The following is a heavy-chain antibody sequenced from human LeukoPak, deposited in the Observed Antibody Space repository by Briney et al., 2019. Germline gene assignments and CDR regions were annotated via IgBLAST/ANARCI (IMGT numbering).Heavy chain of an antibody. D-gene: IGHD3-3*01. Sequence: ASVKVSCKASGYTFTGYYMHWVRQAPGQGLEWMGWINPNSGSTNYAQKFQGRVTMTRDTSISTAYMELSRLRSDDTAVYYCARTTYYDFWSGYYRGFDPWGQGTLVTVSS. CDR2: INPNSGST. V-gene: IGHV1-2*02. J-gene: IGHJ5*02. CDR1: GYTFTGYY. CDR3: ARTTYYDFWSGYYRGFDP.